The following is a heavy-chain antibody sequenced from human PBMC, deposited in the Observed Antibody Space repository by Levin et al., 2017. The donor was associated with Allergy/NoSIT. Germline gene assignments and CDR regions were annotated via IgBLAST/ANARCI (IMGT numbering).Heavy chain of an antibody. J-gene: IGHJ4*02. Sequence: SETLSLTCAVYGGSFSGYYWSWIRQPPGKGLEWIGEINHSGSTNYNPSLKSRVTISVDTSKNQFSLKLSSVTAADTAVYYCARSQAYYYDSSGSIFGDYWGQGTLVTVSS. CDR3: ARSQAYYYDSSGSIFGDY. D-gene: IGHD3-22*01. V-gene: IGHV4-34*01. CDR2: INHSGST. CDR1: GGSFSGYY.